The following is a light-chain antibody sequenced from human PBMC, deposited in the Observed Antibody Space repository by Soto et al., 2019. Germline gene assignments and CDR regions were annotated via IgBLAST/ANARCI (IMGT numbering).Light chain of an antibody. V-gene: IGKV1-9*01. CDR2: AAS. J-gene: IGKJ1*01. Sequence: DIQLTQSLSFLSASVGDRVTITCRASQGISSYLAWYQQKPGKAPKLLIYAASTLQSGVPSRFSDSGSGTEFTLTISSLQPEDFATYYCQHLNGYPRTFGQGTKVEIK. CDR3: QHLNGYPRT. CDR1: QGISSY.